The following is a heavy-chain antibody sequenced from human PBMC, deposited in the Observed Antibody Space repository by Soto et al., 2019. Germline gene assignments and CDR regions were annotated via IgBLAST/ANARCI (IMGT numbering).Heavy chain of an antibody. CDR2: IKSKTDGGTT. V-gene: IGHV3-15*01. J-gene: IGHJ6*02. D-gene: IGHD3-22*01. CDR1: GFTFSNAW. Sequence: EVQLVESGGGLVKPGGSLRLSCAASGFTFSNAWMSWVRQAPGKGLEWVGRIKSKTDGGTTDYAAPVKGRFTISRDDSKNTLYLQMNSLKTEDTAVYCCTTDYYDSSGEDYYYYYGMDVWGQGTTVTVSS. CDR3: TTDYYDSSGEDYYYYYGMDV.